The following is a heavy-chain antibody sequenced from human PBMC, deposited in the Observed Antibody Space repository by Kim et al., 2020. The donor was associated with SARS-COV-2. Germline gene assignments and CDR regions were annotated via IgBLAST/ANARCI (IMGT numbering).Heavy chain of an antibody. V-gene: IGHV1-69*04. D-gene: IGHD6-19*01. Sequence: SVKVSCKASGGTFSSYAISWVRQAPGQGLEWMGRIIPILGIANYAQKFQGRVTITADKSTSTAYMELSSLRSEDTAVYYCATVGEYSSGWPVGDYWGQGTLVTVSS. CDR1: GGTFSSYA. J-gene: IGHJ4*02. CDR2: IIPILGIA. CDR3: ATVGEYSSGWPVGDY.